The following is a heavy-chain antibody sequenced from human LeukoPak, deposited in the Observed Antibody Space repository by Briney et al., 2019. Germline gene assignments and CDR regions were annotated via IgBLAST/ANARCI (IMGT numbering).Heavy chain of an antibody. CDR1: GYTFTSYA. V-gene: IGHV1-3*01. D-gene: IGHD1-26*01. CDR3: ARDSGSGNNDY. CDR2: ISAGNGNT. J-gene: IGHJ4*02. Sequence: GASVIVSCKASGYTFTSYAIHWVRQAPGQRLEWMGWISAGNGNTKYSQNFQGRVTFISNTSATTAFMELSSLRSEDAAVYYCARDSGSGNNDYWGQGTLVTVSS.